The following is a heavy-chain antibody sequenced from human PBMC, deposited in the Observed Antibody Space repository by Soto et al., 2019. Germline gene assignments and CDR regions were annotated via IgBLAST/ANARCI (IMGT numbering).Heavy chain of an antibody. V-gene: IGHV4-59*01. J-gene: IGHJ5*02. CDR1: GGSISSYY. CDR3: ARDLIYCSGGSCYSGWFDP. CDR2: IYYSGST. Sequence: QVQLQESGPGLVKPSETLSLTCTVSGGSISSYYWSWIRQPPGKGLEWIGYIYYSGSTNYNPSLKSPVTISVDTSKNQFSLKLSSVTAADTAVYYCARDLIYCSGGSCYSGWFDPWGQGTLVTVSS. D-gene: IGHD2-15*01.